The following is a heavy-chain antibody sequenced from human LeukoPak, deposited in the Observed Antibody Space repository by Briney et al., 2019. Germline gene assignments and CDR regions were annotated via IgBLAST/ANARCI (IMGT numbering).Heavy chain of an antibody. CDR2: IKQDGSEK. J-gene: IGHJ4*02. CDR1: GFSFSSYW. D-gene: IGHD4-11*01. Sequence: GGSLRLSCVASGFSFSSYWMRWVRQAPGKGPEWVASIKQDGSEKFYVDSVKGRFTISKDNAKNSLYLQMNSLRAEDTAVYYCAREDHSKYEYWGQGTLVTVSS. V-gene: IGHV3-7*01. CDR3: AREDHSKYEY.